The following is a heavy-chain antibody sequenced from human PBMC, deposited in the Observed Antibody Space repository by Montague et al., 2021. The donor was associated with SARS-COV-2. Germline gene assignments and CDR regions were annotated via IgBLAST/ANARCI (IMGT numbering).Heavy chain of an antibody. CDR3: ARSPRHYDFWSGYLPGHYDY. V-gene: IGHV4-39*01. CDR1: GGSISSSSYY. J-gene: IGHJ4*02. CDR2: IYYRGST. Sequence: SETLSLTCTVSGGSISSSSYYWGWIRQPPGKGLEWIGSIYYRGSTYYXXXLKSRVTISVDTSKNQFSLKLSSVTAADTAVYYCARSPRHYDFWSGYLPGHYDYWGQGTLVTVSS. D-gene: IGHD3-3*01.